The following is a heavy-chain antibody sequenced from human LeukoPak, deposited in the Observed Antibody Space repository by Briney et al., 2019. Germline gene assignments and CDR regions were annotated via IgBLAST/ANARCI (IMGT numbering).Heavy chain of an antibody. CDR3: ARQQQLLFDY. Sequence: PSGTLSLTCTVSGGSISSYYWSWIRQPPGKGLEWIGYIYYSGSTNYNPSLKSRVTISVDTSKNQFSLKLSSVTAADTAVYYCARQQQLLFDYWGQGTLVTVSS. CDR1: GGSISSYY. CDR2: IYYSGST. V-gene: IGHV4-59*08. D-gene: IGHD6-13*01. J-gene: IGHJ4*02.